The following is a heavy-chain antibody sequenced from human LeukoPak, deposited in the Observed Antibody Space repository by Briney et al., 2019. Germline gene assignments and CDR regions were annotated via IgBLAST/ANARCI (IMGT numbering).Heavy chain of an antibody. CDR3: ARGPPEGLRLGELSWVVY. J-gene: IGHJ4*02. CDR2: MSGSGGST. CDR1: GFTFSSYA. D-gene: IGHD3-16*02. Sequence: GGSLRLSCAASGFTFSSYAMSWVRQAPGKGLEWVSGMSGSGGSTYYADSVKGRFTISRDNSKNTLYLQMNTLRAEDTAVYYCARGPPEGLRLGELSWVVYWGQGTLVTVSS. V-gene: IGHV3-23*01.